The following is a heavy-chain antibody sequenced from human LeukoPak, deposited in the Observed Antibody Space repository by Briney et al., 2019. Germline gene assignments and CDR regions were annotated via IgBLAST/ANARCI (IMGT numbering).Heavy chain of an antibody. CDR2: MNPNSGNT. CDR3: ARMSSSGWHYFDY. J-gene: IGHJ4*02. CDR1: GYTFTSYD. V-gene: IGHV1-8*01. Sequence: ASVKVSCKASGYTFTSYDINWVRQATGQGLEWMGWMNPNSGNTGYAQKFQGRVTMIRNTSISTAYMELSSLRSEDTAVYYCARMSSSGWHYFDYWGQGTLVTVSS. D-gene: IGHD6-19*01.